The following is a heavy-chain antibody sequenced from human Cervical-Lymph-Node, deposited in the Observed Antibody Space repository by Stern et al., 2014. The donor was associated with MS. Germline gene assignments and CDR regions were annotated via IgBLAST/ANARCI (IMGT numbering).Heavy chain of an antibody. CDR2: INHSGST. CDR1: GGSFSGYY. D-gene: IGHD6-6*01. Sequence: QVQLQQWGAGLLKPSETLSLTCAVYGGSFSGYYWSWIRQPPGKGLEWIGEINHSGSTNYNPSPKSRVTISVDTSKNQFSLKLSSVTAADTAVYYCARAGYSSSPGHYYYYGMDVWGQGTTVTVSS. V-gene: IGHV4-34*01. CDR3: ARAGYSSSPGHYYYYGMDV. J-gene: IGHJ6*02.